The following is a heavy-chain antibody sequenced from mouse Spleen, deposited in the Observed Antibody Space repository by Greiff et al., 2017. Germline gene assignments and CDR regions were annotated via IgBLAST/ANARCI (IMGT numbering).Heavy chain of an antibody. Sequence: EVQRVESGGGLVKPGGSLKLSCAASGFTFSSYAMSWVRQTPEKRLEWVATISSGGSYTYYPDSVKGRFTISRDNAKNTLYLQMSSLRSEDTAMYYCARAWDGFAYWGQGTLVTVSA. CDR2: ISSGGSYT. CDR3: ARAWDGFAY. J-gene: IGHJ3*01. V-gene: IGHV5-9-3*01. D-gene: IGHD4-1*01. CDR1: GFTFSSYA.